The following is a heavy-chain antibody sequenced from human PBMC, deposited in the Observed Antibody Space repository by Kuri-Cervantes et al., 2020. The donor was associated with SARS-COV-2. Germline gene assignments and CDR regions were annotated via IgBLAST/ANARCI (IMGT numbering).Heavy chain of an antibody. V-gene: IGHV3-13*05. D-gene: IGHD6-13*01. CDR3: AKQQQLGTYDY. CDR1: GFTFSSYD. CDR2: IGTAGDP. Sequence: GGSLRLSCAASGFTFSSYDMHWVRQATGKGLEWVSAIGTAGDPYYPGSVKGRFTISRDNSKNTLYLQMNSLRAEDTAVYYCAKQQQLGTYDYRGQGTQGIVS. J-gene: IGHJ4*02.